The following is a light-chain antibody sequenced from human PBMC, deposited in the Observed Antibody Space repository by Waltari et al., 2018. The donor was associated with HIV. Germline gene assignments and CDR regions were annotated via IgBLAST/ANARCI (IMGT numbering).Light chain of an antibody. CDR2: DDD. J-gene: IGLJ2*01. CDR3: TTWDSSLSALV. CDR1: NSNIGSNY. V-gene: IGLV1-51*01. Sequence: QSVLTQPPSVSAAPGQTVTISCSGSNSNIGSNYVCWYRHVPGTAPKLVIYDDDQRPSGIVDRASASKSGTSANLDITGLQTGDEADYYCTTWDSSLSALVFGGGTKLTV.